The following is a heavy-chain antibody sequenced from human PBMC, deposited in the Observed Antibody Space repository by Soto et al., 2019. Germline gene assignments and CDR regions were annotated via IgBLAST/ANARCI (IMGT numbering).Heavy chain of an antibody. CDR2: INPSGGST. CDR1: GYTFTSYY. Sequence: ASVKVSCKASGYTFTSYYMHWVRQAPGQGLEWMGIINPSGGSTSYAQKFQGRLTISKDTSKNQVVLKMTNMDPVDTATYYCARRHLVNYFDYWGPGTLVTVSS. V-gene: IGHV1-46*01. CDR3: ARRHLVNYFDY. J-gene: IGHJ4*02. D-gene: IGHD6-6*01.